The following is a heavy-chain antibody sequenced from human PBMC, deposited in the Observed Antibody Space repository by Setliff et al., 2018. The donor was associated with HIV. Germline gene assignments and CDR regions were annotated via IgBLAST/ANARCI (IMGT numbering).Heavy chain of an antibody. V-gene: IGHV3-23*01. CDR3: ARVQQQLLQEDDYFDY. D-gene: IGHD6-13*01. Sequence: GGSLRLSCAASGFTFSRYGMHWVRQAPGKGLEWISGITGSGSGRRTDYVDSVKGRFTISRDNSKNTLYLQLNSLRAEDTAVYYCARVQQQLLQEDDYFDYWGQGTLVTVSS. CDR1: GFTFSRYG. J-gene: IGHJ4*02. CDR2: ITGSGSGRRT.